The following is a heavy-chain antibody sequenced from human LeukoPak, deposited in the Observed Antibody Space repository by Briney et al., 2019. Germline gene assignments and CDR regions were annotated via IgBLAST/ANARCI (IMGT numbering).Heavy chain of an antibody. D-gene: IGHD5-12*01. CDR2: INSDGSST. Sequence: GGSLRLSCAASGFTFSSYWMHWVRQAPGKGLVWVSRINSDGSSTSYADSVKGRFTISRDNAKNTLYLQMNSLRAEDTAVYYCARVGGYADLDYWGQGTLVTVSS. V-gene: IGHV3-74*01. CDR3: ARVGGYADLDY. J-gene: IGHJ4*02. CDR1: GFTFSSYW.